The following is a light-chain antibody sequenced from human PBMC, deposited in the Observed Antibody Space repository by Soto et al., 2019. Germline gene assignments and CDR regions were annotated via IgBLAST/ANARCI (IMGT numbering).Light chain of an antibody. Sequence: QSVLTQPASVSGSPGQSITISCTGTSSDVGGYNYVCWYQQHPGKAPKLMIYEVSNRPSGVSTRFPGSKSGNTASLTISWLQAEDEADYYCSSYTSGSTLYVFGTGTKVTVL. J-gene: IGLJ1*01. CDR1: SSDVGGYNY. CDR2: EVS. CDR3: SSYTSGSTLYV. V-gene: IGLV2-14*01.